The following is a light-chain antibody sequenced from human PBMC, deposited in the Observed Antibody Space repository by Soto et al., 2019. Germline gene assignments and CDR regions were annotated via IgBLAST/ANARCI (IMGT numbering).Light chain of an antibody. CDR1: QSVSSD. V-gene: IGKV3-15*01. CDR3: QQYKTWPLVT. Sequence: EIVLTQSPATLSLSPVDRSTLSGRSSQSVSSDLAWYQHKPGQAPRLLIYGASTRATGIPARFSGSGSGTEFTLTISSLQSEDFAVYYCQQYKTWPLVTFGQVTKVDIK. J-gene: IGKJ1*01. CDR2: GAS.